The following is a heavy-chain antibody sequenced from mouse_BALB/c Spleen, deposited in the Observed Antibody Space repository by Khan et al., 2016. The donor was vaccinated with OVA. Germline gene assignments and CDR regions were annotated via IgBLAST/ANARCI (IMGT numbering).Heavy chain of an antibody. V-gene: IGHV2-2*02. CDR3: ARNYDYDEGLAY. D-gene: IGHD2-4*01. CDR1: GFSLTTYG. CDR2: IWSGGIT. Sequence: QVRLQQSGPGLVQPSQSLSITCTVSGFSLTTYGVHWVRQSPGKGLEWLGVIWSGGITDYNAPFISRLSISKDNSKSQVFFKMNSLQANDTAIYYCARNYDYDEGLAYGGQGTLVTVSA. J-gene: IGHJ3*01.